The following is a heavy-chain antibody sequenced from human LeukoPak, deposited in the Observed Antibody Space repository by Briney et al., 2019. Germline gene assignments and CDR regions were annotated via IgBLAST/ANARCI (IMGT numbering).Heavy chain of an antibody. Sequence: PGVSLRLSCAASGFTFSSYSMNWVRQAPGKGLEWVSYISSSSSSIYYADSVKGRFTISRDNAKNSLYLQMNSLRAEDTAVYYCASVSGSYYDGMDVWGQGTTVTVSS. D-gene: IGHD3-16*01. CDR3: ASVSGSYYDGMDV. V-gene: IGHV3-48*01. CDR2: ISSSSSSI. J-gene: IGHJ6*02. CDR1: GFTFSSYS.